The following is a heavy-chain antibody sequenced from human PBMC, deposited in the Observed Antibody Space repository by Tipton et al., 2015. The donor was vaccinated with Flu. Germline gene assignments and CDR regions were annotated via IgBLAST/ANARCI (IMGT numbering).Heavy chain of an antibody. CDR3: SKERGYCSSTSCYRLYGMDV. Sequence: QLVQSGGGVVQPGRSLRLSCAASGFTFSSYGMHWVRQAPGKGLEWVAIISNDGSNEYYADSVKGRFTISRDNSKNTLYLQVNSLRVEDTAVYYCSKERGYCSSTSCYRLYGMDVWGQGTTVTVSS. J-gene: IGHJ6*02. CDR1: GFTFSSYG. D-gene: IGHD2-2*01. V-gene: IGHV3-30*18. CDR2: ISNDGSNE.